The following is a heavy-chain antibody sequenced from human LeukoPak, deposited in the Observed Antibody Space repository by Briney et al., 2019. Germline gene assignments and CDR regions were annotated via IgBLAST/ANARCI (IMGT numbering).Heavy chain of an antibody. V-gene: IGHV3-23*01. CDR3: AKGVGYCSGGSCQQFDY. CDR1: GFTFSSHG. D-gene: IGHD2-15*01. Sequence: AGGSLRLSCAASGFTFSSHGMNWVRQAPGKGLEWVSGISGSGVGTYYADSVKGRFTISRDNSKNTLYLQMNTLRAEDTAVYYCAKGVGYCSGGSCQQFDYWGQGTLVTVSS. J-gene: IGHJ4*02. CDR2: ISGSGVGT.